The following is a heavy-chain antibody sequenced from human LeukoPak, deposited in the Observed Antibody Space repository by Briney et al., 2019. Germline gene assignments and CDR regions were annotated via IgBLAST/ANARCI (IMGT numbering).Heavy chain of an antibody. Sequence: GASVKVSCKASGYTFTNYYMHWVRQAPGQGLEWMGRINPHSGDTNYARNFQGRVTLTRDTSISTAYMELSSLRSEDTAVYYCARPVAGTEAFDIWGQGTMVTVSS. V-gene: IGHV1-2*06. D-gene: IGHD6-19*01. J-gene: IGHJ3*02. CDR1: GYTFTNYY. CDR3: ARPVAGTEAFDI. CDR2: INPHSGDT.